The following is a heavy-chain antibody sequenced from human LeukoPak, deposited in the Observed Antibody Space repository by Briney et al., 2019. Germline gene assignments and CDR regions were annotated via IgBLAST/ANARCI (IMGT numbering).Heavy chain of an antibody. CDR2: IYTGGST. D-gene: IGHD3-3*01. Sequence: GGSLRLSCAASGFTVSSSYMSWVRQAPGKGLEWVSVIYTGGSTYYADSVKGRFTISRDNSKNTLYLQMNSLRAEDTAVYYCAREPDFWSGYHFWGQGTLVTVSS. CDR1: GFTVSSSY. V-gene: IGHV3-53*01. CDR3: AREPDFWSGYHF. J-gene: IGHJ4*02.